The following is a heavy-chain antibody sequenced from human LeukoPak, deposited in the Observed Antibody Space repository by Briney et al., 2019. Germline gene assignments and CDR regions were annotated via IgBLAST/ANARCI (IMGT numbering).Heavy chain of an antibody. CDR2: IDHSGGT. CDR1: GGSLINYY. Sequence: SETLSLTCAVYGGSLINYYWSWIRQSPGKGLEWIGDIDHSGGTNYNPALRSRVTMSIDPSRNQFYLKINSVTASDTAVYYCAMVLWQSGRPGPWDQGSLVTVSS. D-gene: IGHD4/OR15-4a*01. CDR3: AMVLWQSGRPGP. J-gene: IGHJ5*02. V-gene: IGHV4-34*01.